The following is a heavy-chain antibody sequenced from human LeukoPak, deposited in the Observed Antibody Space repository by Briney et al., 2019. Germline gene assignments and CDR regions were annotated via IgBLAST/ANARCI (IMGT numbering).Heavy chain of an antibody. Sequence: PSETLSLTCSVSGGSISSGDHYWSWIRQPPGKGLEWIGYIYYSGSTYYNPSIKSRVSIPVDTSKSQFSLNLSSVTAADTAVYYCARDSVNIAVAGSDALDIWGQGTTVTVSS. J-gene: IGHJ3*02. CDR3: ARDSVNIAVAGSDALDI. V-gene: IGHV4-30-4*08. D-gene: IGHD6-19*01. CDR1: GGSISSGDHY. CDR2: IYYSGST.